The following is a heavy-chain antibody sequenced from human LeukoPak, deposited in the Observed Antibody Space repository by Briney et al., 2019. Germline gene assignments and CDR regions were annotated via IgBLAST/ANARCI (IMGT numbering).Heavy chain of an antibody. D-gene: IGHD3-16*01. CDR1: GFTFSSYV. Sequence: GGSLRLSCAASGFTFSSYVMHWVRQAPGKGLEWVAVIWYDGSNKYYADSVKGRFTISRDNSKKTLYLQMNSLRAEDTAVYYCARDGGIWYFDYWGQGTLVTVSS. J-gene: IGHJ4*02. CDR2: IWYDGSNK. V-gene: IGHV3-33*01. CDR3: ARDGGIWYFDY.